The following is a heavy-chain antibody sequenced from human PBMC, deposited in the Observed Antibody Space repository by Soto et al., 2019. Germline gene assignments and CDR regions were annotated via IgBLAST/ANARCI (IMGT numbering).Heavy chain of an antibody. Sequence: ASVKVSCKASGYTFTSYGISWVRQAPGQGLEWMGWISAYNGNTNYAQKLQGRVTMTTDTSTSTAYMELRSLRSDNTAVYYCARVSGKIAARPFDYWGQGTLVTVSS. CDR3: ARVSGKIAARPFDY. J-gene: IGHJ4*02. CDR1: GYTFTSYG. V-gene: IGHV1-18*01. CDR2: ISAYNGNT. D-gene: IGHD6-6*01.